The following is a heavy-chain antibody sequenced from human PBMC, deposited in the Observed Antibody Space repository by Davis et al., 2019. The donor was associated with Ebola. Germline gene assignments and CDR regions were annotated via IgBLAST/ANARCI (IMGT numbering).Heavy chain of an antibody. CDR2: ISSSSSYI. D-gene: IGHD3-22*01. V-gene: IGHV3-21*01. CDR3: ARVADYYDSSGYLPNDY. Sequence: GESLKISCAASGFTFSSYSMNWVRQAPGKGLEWVPSISSSSSYIYYADSVKGRFTISRDNAKNSLYLQMNSLRAEDTAVYYCARVADYYDSSGYLPNDYWGQGTLVTVSS. J-gene: IGHJ4*02. CDR1: GFTFSSYS.